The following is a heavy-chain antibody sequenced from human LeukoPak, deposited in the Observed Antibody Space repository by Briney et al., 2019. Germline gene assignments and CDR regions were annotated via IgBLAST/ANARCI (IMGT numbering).Heavy chain of an antibody. J-gene: IGHJ4*02. CDR1: GGSFTDYF. D-gene: IGHD2-2*01. V-gene: IGHV3-23*01. CDR3: ARKFGGYCSGTSCQINFDY. CDR2: ISASAGST. Sequence: ETLSLTCTVFGGSFTDYFWTWIRHSPGKGLEWVSTISASAGSTYYADSVKGRFTVSRDNSKNTLYLQMNSLRAEDTAVYYCARKFGGYCSGTSCQINFDYWGQGTLVTVSS.